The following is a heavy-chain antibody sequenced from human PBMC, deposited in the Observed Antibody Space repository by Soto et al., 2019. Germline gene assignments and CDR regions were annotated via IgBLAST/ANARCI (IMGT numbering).Heavy chain of an antibody. Sequence: ASVKVSCKASGYTFTSYGISWVRQAPGQGLEWMGWISAYNGNTNYAQKLQGRVTMTTDTSTSTAYMELRSLRSDDTAVYYCARFQAPYYGVQLYMDVWGKGTTVTVSS. CDR3: ARFQAPYYGVQLYMDV. D-gene: IGHD4-17*01. V-gene: IGHV1-18*01. J-gene: IGHJ6*03. CDR1: GYTFTSYG. CDR2: ISAYNGNT.